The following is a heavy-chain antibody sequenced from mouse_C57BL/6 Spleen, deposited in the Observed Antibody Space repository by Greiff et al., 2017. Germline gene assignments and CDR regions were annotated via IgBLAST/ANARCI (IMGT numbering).Heavy chain of an antibody. CDR1: GYTFTSYW. Sequence: QVQLQQPGAELVKPGASVKLSCKASGYTFTSYWMQWVKQRPGQGLEWIGEIDPSDSYTNYNQKFKGKATLTVDTSSSTAYMQLSSLTSEDSAVYYSARPYYGNYVGYFDYWGQGTTLTVSS. J-gene: IGHJ2*01. D-gene: IGHD2-10*01. CDR3: ARPYYGNYVGYFDY. V-gene: IGHV1-50*01. CDR2: IDPSDSYT.